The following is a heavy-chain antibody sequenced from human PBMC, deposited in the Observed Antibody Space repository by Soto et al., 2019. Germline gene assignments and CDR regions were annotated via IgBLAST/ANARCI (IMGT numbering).Heavy chain of an antibody. CDR1: GFSFRSYT. CDR2: ISYDGDNR. J-gene: IGHJ4*02. D-gene: IGHD6-13*01. Sequence: QVQLVESGGGVVQPGRSLRLSCEASGFSFRSYTMNWVRQGPGKGLEWVAVISYDGDNRYYTGSVRGRFTISRDNSKNTLYLQMNSLRPEDTAVYYCAREWGGNSSDLNRYCLDYWGQGTLVTVSS. V-gene: IGHV3-30-3*01. CDR3: AREWGGNSSDLNRYCLDY.